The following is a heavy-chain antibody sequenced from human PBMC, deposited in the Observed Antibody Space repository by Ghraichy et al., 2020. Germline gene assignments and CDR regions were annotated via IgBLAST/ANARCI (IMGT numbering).Heavy chain of an antibody. CDR3: AHRLGPYIINCSSTSCHPTRTPDDAFDI. CDR2: IYWNDDK. D-gene: IGHD2-2*01. Sequence: SGPTLVKPTQTLTLTCTFSGFSLSTSGVGVGWIRQPPGKALEWLALIYWNDDKRYSPSLKSRLTITKDTSKNQVVLTMTNVDPVDTATYYCAHRLGPYIINCSSTSCHPTRTPDDAFDIWGQGTMVTVSS. CDR1: GFSLSTSGVG. V-gene: IGHV2-5*01. J-gene: IGHJ3*02.